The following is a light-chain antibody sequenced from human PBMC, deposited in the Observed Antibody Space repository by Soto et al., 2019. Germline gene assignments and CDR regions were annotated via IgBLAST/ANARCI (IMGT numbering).Light chain of an antibody. CDR3: AQGYSAPGA. Sequence: DIQMTHSPSSLSASVGDRVTITCRASQSISSYLHWYQQKPGKAPKLLIYAASNLQSGVPSRFSASGSGKDLTFTLNSLQLQAFVTYYSAQGYSAPGAFGHGTKVEI. CDR1: QSISSY. J-gene: IGKJ1*01. CDR2: AAS. V-gene: IGKV1-39*01.